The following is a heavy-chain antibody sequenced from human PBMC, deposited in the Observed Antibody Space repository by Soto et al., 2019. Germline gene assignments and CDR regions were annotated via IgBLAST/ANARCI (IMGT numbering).Heavy chain of an antibody. J-gene: IGHJ4*02. CDR1: GFTFSSYG. V-gene: IGHV3-33*01. CDR3: ARPGVGATSFDY. D-gene: IGHD1-26*01. Sequence: QVQLVESGGGVVQPGRSLRLSCAASGFTFSSYGMHWVRQAPGKGLEWVAVIWYDGSNKYYADSVKGRFTISRDNSKNPLYLQVNSLRAEDTAVYSCARPGVGATSFDYWGQGTLVTVSS. CDR2: IWYDGSNK.